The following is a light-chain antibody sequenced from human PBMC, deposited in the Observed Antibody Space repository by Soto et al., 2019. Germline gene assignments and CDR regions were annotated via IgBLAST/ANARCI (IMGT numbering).Light chain of an antibody. V-gene: IGKV3-11*01. CDR2: DAS. CDR3: QQRSDWPRT. CDR1: ESVSSY. J-gene: IGKJ2*01. Sequence: EIVLAQSPDTLSLSPGERATLSCRASESVSSYLAWYQQKPGQAPRLLIYDASSRATGIPARFSGSGSGTDFTRTISSLEPEDFAVYYCQQRSDWPRTFGQGTKLEIK.